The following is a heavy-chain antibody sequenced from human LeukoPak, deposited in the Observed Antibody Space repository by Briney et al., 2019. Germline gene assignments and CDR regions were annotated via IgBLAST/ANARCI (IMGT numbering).Heavy chain of an antibody. CDR2: INHSGST. D-gene: IGHD3-10*01. CDR1: GGSFSAYY. J-gene: IGHJ4*02. V-gene: IGHV4-34*01. CDR3: ASRSHGSGSSNNAWGD. Sequence: SETLSLTCAVYGGSFSAYYWSWIRQPPGKGLEWIGEINHSGSTNYNPSLKSRVTISVDTSKNQFSLKLSSVTAADTAVYYCASRSHGSGSSNNAWGDWGQGTLVTVSS.